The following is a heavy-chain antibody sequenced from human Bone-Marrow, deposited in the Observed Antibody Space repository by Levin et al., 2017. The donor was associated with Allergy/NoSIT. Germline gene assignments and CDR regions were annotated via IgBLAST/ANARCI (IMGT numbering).Heavy chain of an antibody. CDR1: GFTFDSYA. J-gene: IGHJ4*02. D-gene: IGHD2-15*01. CDR2: ISGSGTTA. CDR3: ARSNMRCSGGSCHSGFDS. Sequence: GESLKISCAASGFTFDSYAIYWVRQAPGRGPEWVSTISGSGTTAEYADSVKGRFTVSRDNFKNTVYMEMNSLRVDDTALYYCARSNMRCSGGSCHSGFDSWGQGTQVTVSS. V-gene: IGHV3-23*01.